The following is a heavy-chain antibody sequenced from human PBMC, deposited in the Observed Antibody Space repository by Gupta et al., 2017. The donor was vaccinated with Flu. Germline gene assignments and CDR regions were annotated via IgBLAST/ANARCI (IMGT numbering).Heavy chain of an antibody. CDR1: GFTLNNYA. Sequence: EVQLLESGGGLVQPGGSLRLSCAASGFTLNNYAMSWVRQAPGKGLEWVSSLSSPSGTTFYADSAKGRFTISRDSSKNTLYLQMNTLRAEDTAVYYCVLRLAAAGYSFDYWGQGTLVTVSS. CDR2: LSSPSGTT. J-gene: IGHJ4*02. CDR3: VLRLAAAGYSFDY. D-gene: IGHD6-13*01. V-gene: IGHV3-23*01.